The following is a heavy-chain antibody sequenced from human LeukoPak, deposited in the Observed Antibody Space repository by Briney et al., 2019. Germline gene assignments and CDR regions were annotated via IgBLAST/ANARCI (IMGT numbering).Heavy chain of an antibody. J-gene: IGHJ3*02. CDR3: ARSAGPLRGGAFDI. CDR2: IYYSGST. V-gene: IGHV4-31*03. CDR1: GGSISSGGYY. D-gene: IGHD3-16*01. Sequence: SQTLSLTCTVSGGSISSGGYYWSWLRQHPGKGLEWIGYIYYSGSTYYNPSLKSRVTISVDTSKNQFSLKLSSVTAADTAVYYCARSAGPLRGGAFDIWGQGTMVTVSS.